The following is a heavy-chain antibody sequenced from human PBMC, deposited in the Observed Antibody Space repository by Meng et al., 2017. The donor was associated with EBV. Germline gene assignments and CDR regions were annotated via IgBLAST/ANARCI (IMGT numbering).Heavy chain of an antibody. Sequence: QVQPVQLSARGKKPGSSVKVPCQASGGTFSSYAISCVRQAPGQRLEWMGGIIPIFGTANYAQKFQGRDTITADKSSSTAYMELSSLRSEDTAVYYCARAEIAAAGRLDYWGQGTLVTVSS. J-gene: IGHJ4*02. CDR3: ARAEIAAAGRLDY. CDR1: GGTFSSYA. D-gene: IGHD6-13*01. V-gene: IGHV1-69*06. CDR2: IIPIFGTA.